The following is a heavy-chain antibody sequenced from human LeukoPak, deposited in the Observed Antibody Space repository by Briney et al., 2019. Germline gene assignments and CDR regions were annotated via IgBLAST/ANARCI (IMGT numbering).Heavy chain of an antibody. J-gene: IGHJ6*03. D-gene: IGHD2-8*01. CDR3: AKDRGHCINGVCHNYYYMDV. V-gene: IGHV3-23*01. CDR1: GFTFSSYA. Sequence: GGSLRLSWAASGFTFSSYAMSWVRQAPGKGLEWVSTISGSGGRTYYADSVKGRFTISRDNSKNTMYLQLNSLRAEDTAVYYCAKDRGHCINGVCHNYYYMDVWGKGTTVTVSS. CDR2: ISGSGGRT.